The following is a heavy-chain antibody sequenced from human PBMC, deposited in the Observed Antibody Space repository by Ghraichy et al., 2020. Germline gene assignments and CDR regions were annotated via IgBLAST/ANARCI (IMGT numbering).Heavy chain of an antibody. Sequence: ASVKVSCKASGYSFTSYTIHWVRQAPGQRLEWMGWINADNGYTEYSQKFQGRVTITRDPSASTAYMELSSLTSEDTAVYYCAREAVAGHHYCYMDVWGEGTTVTVSS. D-gene: IGHD6-19*01. CDR2: INADNGYT. J-gene: IGHJ6*03. CDR3: AREAVAGHHYCYMDV. CDR1: GYSFTSYT. V-gene: IGHV1-3*01.